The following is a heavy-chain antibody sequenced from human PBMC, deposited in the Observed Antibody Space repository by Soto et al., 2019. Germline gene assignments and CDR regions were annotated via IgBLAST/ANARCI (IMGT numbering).Heavy chain of an antibody. CDR2: IHHSGAT. CDR3: AKEVAADAFDI. D-gene: IGHD6-25*01. V-gene: IGHV4-4*02. J-gene: IGHJ3*02. CDR1: GGSISSFW. Sequence: QVQLQESGPGLVKPSGTLSLTCAVSGGSISSFWWSWVRQAPGMGLEWIGEIHHSGATNYNPSLKIRVTVSVDKSTHQFSLNLNSLTDADTAISYCAKEVAADAFDIWGQGTMVTVSS.